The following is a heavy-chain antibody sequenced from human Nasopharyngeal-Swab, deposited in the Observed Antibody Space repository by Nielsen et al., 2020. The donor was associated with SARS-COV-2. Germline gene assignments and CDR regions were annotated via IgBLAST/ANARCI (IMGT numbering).Heavy chain of an antibody. D-gene: IGHD3-10*01. CDR3: VRDESGAFDI. V-gene: IGHV3-7*01. Sequence: GGSLRLSCAASGFTFTTYSMTWVRQAPGQGLDGLANVKQDGGEKFYLDSVKGRFTISRDNAKSSLYMQMTSLRAEDTAVYYCVRDESGAFDIWGQGTMVTVS. CDR1: GFTFTTYS. CDR2: VKQDGGEK. J-gene: IGHJ3*02.